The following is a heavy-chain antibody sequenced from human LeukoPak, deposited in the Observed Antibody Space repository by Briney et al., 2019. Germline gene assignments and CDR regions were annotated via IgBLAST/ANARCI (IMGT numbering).Heavy chain of an antibody. CDR1: GFTFSSYG. D-gene: IGHD3-10*01. J-gene: IGHJ4*02. CDR3: AGGRSGSYIRRRTPLDY. Sequence: GGSLRLSCAASGFTFSSYGMHWVRQAPGKGLEWVAVIWYDGSNKYYADSVKGRFTISRDNSKNTLYLQMNSLRAEDTAVYYCAGGRSGSYIRRRTPLDYWGQGTLVTVSS. V-gene: IGHV3-33*01. CDR2: IWYDGSNK.